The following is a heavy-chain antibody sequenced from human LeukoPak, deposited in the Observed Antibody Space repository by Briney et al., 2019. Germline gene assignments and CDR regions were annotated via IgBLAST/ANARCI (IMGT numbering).Heavy chain of an antibody. Sequence: SQTLTLTCTVSGGSISSGSYYWSCIRQPAGKGLEWIGRIYTSGSTNYNPSLKSRVTISVDTSKNQFSLKLSSATAADTAVYYCARDSLGAMDVWGKGTTVTVSS. J-gene: IGHJ6*03. V-gene: IGHV4-61*02. CDR2: IYTSGST. CDR1: GGSISSGSYY. D-gene: IGHD3-16*01. CDR3: ARDSLGAMDV.